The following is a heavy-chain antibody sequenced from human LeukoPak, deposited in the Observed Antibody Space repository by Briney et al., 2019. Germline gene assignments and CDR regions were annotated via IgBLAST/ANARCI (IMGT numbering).Heavy chain of an antibody. CDR1: GFTFSDHY. D-gene: IGHD3-3*01. CDR3: ARDYPAYYDFGSGYNDY. Sequence: GGSLRLSCAASGFTFSDHYMSWIRQAPGKGLERVSYISSSGSTIYYADSVKGRFTISRDNAKNSLYLQMNSLRAEDTAVYYCARDYPAYYDFGSGYNDYWGQGTLVTVSS. CDR2: ISSSGSTI. J-gene: IGHJ4*02. V-gene: IGHV3-11*01.